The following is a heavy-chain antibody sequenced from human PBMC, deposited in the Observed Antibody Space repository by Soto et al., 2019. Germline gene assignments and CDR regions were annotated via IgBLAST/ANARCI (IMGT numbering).Heavy chain of an antibody. CDR3: ARRAVTTYHFFDY. V-gene: IGHV3-21*06. D-gene: IGHD4-17*01. CDR1: GFTFSSFD. J-gene: IGHJ4*02. Sequence: EVQLVESGGGLVQPGGSLRLSCATSGFTFSSFDMDWVRQAPGKGLEWVSSIHRASTYIYYADSVRGRFTISRDNAKSSLYLQMNSLTVEDTAVYYCARRAVTTYHFFDYWGQGALVTVSS. CDR2: IHRASTYI.